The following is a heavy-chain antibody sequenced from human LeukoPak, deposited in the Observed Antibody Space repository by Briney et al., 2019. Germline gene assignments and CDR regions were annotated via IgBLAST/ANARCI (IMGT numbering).Heavy chain of an antibody. Sequence: GTSVKVSCKASGFTFTSSAVQWVRQARGQRLEWIGWIVVGSGNTNYAQKFQERVTITRDMSTSTAYMELSSLRSEDTAVYYCARAIAVAGTLVDYWGQGTLVTVSS. V-gene: IGHV1-58*01. D-gene: IGHD6-19*01. J-gene: IGHJ4*02. CDR3: ARAIAVAGTLVDY. CDR2: IVVGSGNT. CDR1: GFTFTSSA.